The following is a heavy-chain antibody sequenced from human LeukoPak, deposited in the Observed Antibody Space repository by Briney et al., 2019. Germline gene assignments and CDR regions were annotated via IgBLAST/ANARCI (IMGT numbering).Heavy chain of an antibody. D-gene: IGHD5-24*01. CDR2: IWYDGSNK. Sequence: PGGSLRLSCAASGFTFSSYDMHWVRQAPGKGLEWVAVIWYDGSNKYYADSVKGRFTISRDNAKNTLYLQMTNLRAEDTAVYYCARSRVLDYWGQGTLVTVSS. CDR1: GFTFSSYD. J-gene: IGHJ4*02. V-gene: IGHV3-33*03. CDR3: ARSRVLDY.